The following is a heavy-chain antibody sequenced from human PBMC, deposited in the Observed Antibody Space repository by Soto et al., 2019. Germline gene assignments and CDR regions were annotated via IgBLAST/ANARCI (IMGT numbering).Heavy chain of an antibody. D-gene: IGHD5-18*01. CDR3: ARGTVYSYGSGDAFDI. CDR2: IYYSGST. Sequence: SETLSLTCTVSGGSISSYYWSWIRQPPGKGLEWIGYIYYSGSTNYNPSLKSRVTISVDTSKNQFSLKLSSVTAADTAVYYCARGTVYSYGSGDAFDIWGQGTMVT. V-gene: IGHV4-59*01. J-gene: IGHJ3*02. CDR1: GGSISSYY.